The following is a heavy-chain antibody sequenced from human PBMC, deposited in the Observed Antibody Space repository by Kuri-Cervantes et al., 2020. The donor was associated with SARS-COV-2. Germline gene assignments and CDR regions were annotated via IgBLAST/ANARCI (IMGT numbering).Heavy chain of an antibody. V-gene: IGHV3-53*05. CDR1: GFTVSSNY. D-gene: IGHD1-14*01. J-gene: IGHJ6*02. Sequence: GESLKISCAASGFTVSSNYMSWVRQAPGKGLEWVSLIYSGGSTYYADSVKGRFTISRDNSKVTMYLQMSSLRPEDTAVYYCTKDRRRPITPTLQEIYYYGMDVWGQGTTITVSS. CDR2: IYSGGST. CDR3: TKDRRRPITPTLQEIYYYGMDV.